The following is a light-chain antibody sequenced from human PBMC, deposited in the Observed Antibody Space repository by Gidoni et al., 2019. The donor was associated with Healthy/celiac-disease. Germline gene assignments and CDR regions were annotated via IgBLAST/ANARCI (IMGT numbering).Light chain of an antibody. CDR2: AAS. CDR3: QQSYSTPRT. J-gene: IGKJ1*01. CDR1: QISSSY. Sequence: DIQMTQSPSSLSASVGDRVTITCRASQISSSYLNWCQQKPGKAPNLLIYAASSLQSGVPSRFIGSGSGTDFTLTISSLQPEDFATYYCQQSYSTPRTFXXXTKVEIK. V-gene: IGKV1-39*01.